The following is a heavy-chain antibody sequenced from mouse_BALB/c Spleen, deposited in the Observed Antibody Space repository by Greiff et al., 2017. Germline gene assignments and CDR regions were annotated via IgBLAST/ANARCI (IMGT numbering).Heavy chain of an antibody. CDR3: VRDPYYYHYAMDY. D-gene: IGHD2-1*01. V-gene: IGHV2-9-2*01. J-gene: IGHJ4*01. CDR2: IWTGGGT. Sequence: VQRVESGPGLVAPSQSLSITCTVSGFSLTSYDISWIRQPPGKGLEWLGVIWTGGGTNYNSAFMSRLSISKDNSKSQVFLKMNSLQTDDTAIYYCVRDPYYYHYAMDYWGQGTSVTVSS. CDR1: GFSLTSYD.